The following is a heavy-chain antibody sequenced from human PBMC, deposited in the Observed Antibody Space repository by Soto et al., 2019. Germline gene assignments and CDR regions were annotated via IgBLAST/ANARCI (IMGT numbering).Heavy chain of an antibody. CDR1: GYTFTSYG. CDR2: IIPNNGIA. Sequence: GTSVKVSCTASGYTFTSYGISWVRQAPGQGLEWMGRIIPNNGIANYAQKFQGRVTITADTSTSTAYMELSSLGSEDTAAYYCARDLGYCSSTSCYDTDSTLNYWGQGTLVTVSS. D-gene: IGHD2-2*03. V-gene: IGHV1-69*04. CDR3: ARDLGYCSSTSCYDTDSTLNY. J-gene: IGHJ4*02.